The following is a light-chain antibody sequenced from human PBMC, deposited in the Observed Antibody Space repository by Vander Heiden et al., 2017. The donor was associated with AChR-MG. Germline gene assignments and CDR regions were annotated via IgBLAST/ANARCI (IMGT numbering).Light chain of an antibody. Sequence: ENVLTQSPATLSLSPGERAALSCRASQRVSSYLAWYQQKPGQAPRLLIYDASNRATGIPARFSGSGSGTDFTLTISSLEPEDFAVYYCQQRSNWPPLTFGEGTKVEIK. CDR3: QQRSNWPPLT. V-gene: IGKV3-11*01. CDR2: DAS. J-gene: IGKJ4*01. CDR1: QRVSSY.